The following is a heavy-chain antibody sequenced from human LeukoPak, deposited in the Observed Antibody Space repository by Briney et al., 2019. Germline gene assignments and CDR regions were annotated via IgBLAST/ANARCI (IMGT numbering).Heavy chain of an antibody. CDR1: GFTFSSYS. V-gene: IGHV3-48*04. CDR2: ISNSGSII. D-gene: IGHD3-3*01. J-gene: IGHJ4*02. Sequence: GGSLRLSCAASGFTFSSYSMNWVRQAPGKGLEWVSYISNSGSIIQYADSVKGRFTISRDNAKNSLYLQMNSLRAEDTGVYYCAREHLGVAAADYWGQGTLVTVSS. CDR3: AREHLGVAAADY.